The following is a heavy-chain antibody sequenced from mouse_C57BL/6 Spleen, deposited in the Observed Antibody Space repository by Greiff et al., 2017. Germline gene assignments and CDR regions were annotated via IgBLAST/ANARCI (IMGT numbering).Heavy chain of an antibody. J-gene: IGHJ2*01. Sequence: QVQLQQSGPELVKPGASVKISCKASGYAFSSSWMNWVKQRPGKGLEWIGRIYPGDGDTNYNGKFKGKATLTADKSSSTAYMQLSSLTSEVSAVYFCARVTTVYYFDYWDQGTTLTVSS. D-gene: IGHD1-1*01. CDR3: ARVTTVYYFDY. V-gene: IGHV1-82*01. CDR2: IYPGDGDT. CDR1: GYAFSSSW.